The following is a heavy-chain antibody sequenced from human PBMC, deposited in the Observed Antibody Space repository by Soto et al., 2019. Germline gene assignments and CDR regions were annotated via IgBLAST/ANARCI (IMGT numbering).Heavy chain of an antibody. J-gene: IGHJ4*02. V-gene: IGHV3-48*01. CDR1: GFTFSSYS. Sequence: EVQLVESGGGLVQPGGSLRLSCAASGFTFSSYSMNWVRQAPGKGLEWVSYISSSSSTIYYADSVKGRFTISRDNAKNSQYLQMNSLRAEDTAVYYCARVLWSTVTNVGLEYWGQGTLVTVSS. D-gene: IGHD4-4*01. CDR2: ISSSSSTI. CDR3: ARVLWSTVTNVGLEY.